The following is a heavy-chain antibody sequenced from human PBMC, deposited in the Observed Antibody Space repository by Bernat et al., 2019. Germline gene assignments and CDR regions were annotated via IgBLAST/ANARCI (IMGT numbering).Heavy chain of an antibody. Sequence: EVQLVESGGGLVQPGRSLRLSCTASGFTFGDYAVNWVRQALGKGLEWVGLIRSKRYGGTKEDAASVKGRFSISRDDSKSIAYLQMNSLKIEDTAVYYCTRDVRGIDFNYWGQGTLVTVSS. CDR2: IRSKRYGGTK. CDR1: GFTFGDYA. CDR3: TRDVRGIDFNY. V-gene: IGHV3-49*04. J-gene: IGHJ4*02. D-gene: IGHD5-12*01.